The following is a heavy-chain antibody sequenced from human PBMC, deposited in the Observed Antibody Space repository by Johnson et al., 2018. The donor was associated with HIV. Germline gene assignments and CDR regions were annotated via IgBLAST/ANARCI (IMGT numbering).Heavy chain of an antibody. D-gene: IGHD6-19*01. J-gene: IGHJ3*02. CDR1: GFTFSSYA. CDR3: ARDNGAVAGPEGAFDI. V-gene: IGHV3-30-3*01. CDR2: ISYDGSNK. Sequence: VESGGGVVQPGRSLRLSCAASGFTFSSYAMHWVRQAPGKGLEWVAVISYDGSNKYYADSVKGRFTISRDNSKNTLYLQMNSLRAEDTAVYYCARDNGAVAGPEGAFDIWGQGTMVTVSS.